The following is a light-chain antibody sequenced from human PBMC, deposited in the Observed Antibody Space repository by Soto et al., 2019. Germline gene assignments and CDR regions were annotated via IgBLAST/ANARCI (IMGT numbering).Light chain of an antibody. CDR1: QSGRSKY. CDR3: QRYGSSGT. CDR2: GTS. J-gene: IGKJ1*01. V-gene: IGKV3-20*01. Sequence: IVLTQSPGTLSLSPGERATLSCRASQSGRSKYLAWYQQKPGQAPRVLIYGTSIRASGVPERFSGGGSWTDFALTITRLEPEDFAVYYCQRYGSSGTFGQGTKVDNK.